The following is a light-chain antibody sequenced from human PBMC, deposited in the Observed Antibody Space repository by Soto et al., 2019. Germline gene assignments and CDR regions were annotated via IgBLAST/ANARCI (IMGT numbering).Light chain of an antibody. Sequence: DIQMTQSPSSLSASVGDRVTITCLASQSISSYLNWYQQKPGEAPRLLIFDASARAVDIPGRFSGSVSGTEFTLTISSLQPEDFATYYCQHYNSYSEAFGQGTKVDIK. CDR2: DAS. V-gene: IGKV1-5*01. CDR1: QSISSY. CDR3: QHYNSYSEA. J-gene: IGKJ1*01.